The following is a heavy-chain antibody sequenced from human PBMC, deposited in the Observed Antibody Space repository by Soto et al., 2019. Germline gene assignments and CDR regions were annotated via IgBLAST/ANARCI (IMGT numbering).Heavy chain of an antibody. Sequence: GGSLRLSCAASGFTFSSYSMNWVRQAPGKGLEWVSYISSSSTIYYADSVKGRFTISRDNAKNSLYLQMNSLRDEDTAVYYCARDPSVWFGESSPSDYWGQGTLVTVSS. D-gene: IGHD3-10*01. CDR1: GFTFSSYS. CDR3: ARDPSVWFGESSPSDY. CDR2: ISSSSTI. V-gene: IGHV3-48*02. J-gene: IGHJ4*02.